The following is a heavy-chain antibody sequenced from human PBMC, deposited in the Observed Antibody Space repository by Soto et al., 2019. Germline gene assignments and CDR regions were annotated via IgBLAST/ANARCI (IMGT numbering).Heavy chain of an antibody. D-gene: IGHD2-2*01. Sequence: GGSLRLSCAASGFTFSSYWMSWVRQAPGKGLEWVANIKQDGSEKYYVDSVKGRFTISRDNAKNSLYLQMNSLRAEDTAVYYCARRAPPGYCSSTSCYVSDYYYGMDVWGQGTTVTVSS. V-gene: IGHV3-7*05. CDR3: ARRAPPGYCSSTSCYVSDYYYGMDV. J-gene: IGHJ6*02. CDR1: GFTFSSYW. CDR2: IKQDGSEK.